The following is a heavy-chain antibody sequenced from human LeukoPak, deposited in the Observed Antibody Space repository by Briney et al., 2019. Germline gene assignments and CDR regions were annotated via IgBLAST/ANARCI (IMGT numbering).Heavy chain of an antibody. V-gene: IGHV3-21*01. CDR1: GLTFITYS. J-gene: IGHJ5*02. D-gene: IGHD2/OR15-2a*01. CDR3: VRIRNSATFPSWFYP. CDR2: IGTSSSSI. Sequence: GGSPRLSCATFGLTFITYSMDSIRPEPGKGLEWVSSIGTSSSSIYSADSVRGRFTISRDNPRNSLYLQINSLRAEDTAVYYCVRIRNSATFPSWFYPWGQGTLVTVSS.